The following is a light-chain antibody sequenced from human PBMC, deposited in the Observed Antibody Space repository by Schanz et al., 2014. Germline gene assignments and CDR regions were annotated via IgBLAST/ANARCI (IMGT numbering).Light chain of an antibody. Sequence: DIVMTQSPDSLGVSLGERATVNCKSSQSVLHSSNNKNYLAWYQQKPGQPPKLLIYWASTRKSGVPDRFSGSGSGTDFTLTISSLQAEDVAVYYCQQYYSTPPTFGGGTKVEIK. CDR2: WAS. V-gene: IGKV4-1*01. CDR3: QQYYSTPPT. CDR1: QSVLHSSNNKNY. J-gene: IGKJ4*01.